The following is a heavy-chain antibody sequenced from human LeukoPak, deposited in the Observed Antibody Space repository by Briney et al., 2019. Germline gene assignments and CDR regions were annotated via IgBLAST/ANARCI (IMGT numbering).Heavy chain of an antibody. CDR2: IYYSGST. J-gene: IGHJ2*01. CDR1: GGSISSYY. D-gene: IGHD2-21*02. CDR3: ASGGDRGWYFDL. Sequence: SETLSLTCTVSGGSISSYYWSWIRQPPGKGLEWIGYIYYSGSTNHNPSLKSRVTISVDTSKNQFSLKLSSVTAADTAVYYCASGGDRGWYFDLWGRGTLVTVSS. V-gene: IGHV4-59*08.